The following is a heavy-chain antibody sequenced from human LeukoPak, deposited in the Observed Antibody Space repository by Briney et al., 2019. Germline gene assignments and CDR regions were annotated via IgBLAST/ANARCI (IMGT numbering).Heavy chain of an antibody. Sequence: GGSLRLSCAASGFTFSSYEMNWVRQAPGKGLEWVSYISSSGSTIYYADSVKGRFTISRDNSKSTLYLQMNSLRADDTAVYYCAKRIQWTYGYAIDYWGQGTLVTVSS. D-gene: IGHD5-18*01. CDR3: AKRIQWTYGYAIDY. CDR1: GFTFSSYE. V-gene: IGHV3-48*03. J-gene: IGHJ4*02. CDR2: ISSSGSTI.